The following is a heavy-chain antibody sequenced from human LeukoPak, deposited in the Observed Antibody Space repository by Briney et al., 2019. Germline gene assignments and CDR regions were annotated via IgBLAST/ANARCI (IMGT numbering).Heavy chain of an antibody. CDR3: ARGWYSSSWYSS. CDR1: GGSFSGYY. D-gene: IGHD6-13*01. V-gene: IGHV4-34*01. J-gene: IGHJ4*02. Sequence: PPETLSLTCAVYGGSFSGYYWSWIRQPPGKGLEWIGEINHSGSTNYNPSLKSRVTISVDTSKNQFSLKLSSVTAADTAVYYCARGWYSSSWYSSWGQGTLVTVSS. CDR2: INHSGST.